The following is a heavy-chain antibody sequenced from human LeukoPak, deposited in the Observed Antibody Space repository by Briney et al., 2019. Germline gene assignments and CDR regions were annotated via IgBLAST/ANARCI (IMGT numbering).Heavy chain of an antibody. D-gene: IGHD1-7*01. Sequence: PGGSLRLSCAASGFTFSSYGMHWVRQAPGKGPEWVAFIRYDGSNKYYADSVRGRFTISRDNSKNTLYLQMNSLRAEDTAVYYCAKDPLLGGTRWSWFDPWGQGTLVTVSS. J-gene: IGHJ5*02. V-gene: IGHV3-30*02. CDR1: GFTFSSYG. CDR3: AKDPLLGGTRWSWFDP. CDR2: IRYDGSNK.